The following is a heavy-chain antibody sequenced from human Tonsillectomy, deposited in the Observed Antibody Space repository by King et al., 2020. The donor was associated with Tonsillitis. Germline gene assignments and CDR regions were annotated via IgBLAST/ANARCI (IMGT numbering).Heavy chain of an antibody. V-gene: IGHV5-51*01. Sequence: QLVQSGAEVKKPGESLKISCKGSGYSFTSYWIGWVRQMPGKGLEWMGIIYPGDSDTRYSPSFKGQVTMSADKALSTAYLQWSSLKASDTAMYYCGRHAVGATYGHWYFDLWGRGTLVTVSS. CDR2: IYPGDSDT. J-gene: IGHJ2*01. D-gene: IGHD1-26*01. CDR1: GYSFTSYW. CDR3: GRHAVGATYGHWYFDL.